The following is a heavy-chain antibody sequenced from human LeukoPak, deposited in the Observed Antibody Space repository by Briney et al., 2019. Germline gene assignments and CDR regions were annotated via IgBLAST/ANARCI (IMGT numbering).Heavy chain of an antibody. CDR2: INHSGST. Sequence: SETLSLTCAVYGGSFSGYYWSWIRQPPGKGLEWIGEINHSGSTNYNTSLKSRVTISVDTSKNQFSLKLSSVTAADTAVYYWARGTYYYYDSSGYYYYWGQGTLVTVSS. D-gene: IGHD3-22*01. J-gene: IGHJ4*02. CDR3: ARGTYYYYDSSGYYYY. CDR1: GGSFSGYY. V-gene: IGHV4-34*01.